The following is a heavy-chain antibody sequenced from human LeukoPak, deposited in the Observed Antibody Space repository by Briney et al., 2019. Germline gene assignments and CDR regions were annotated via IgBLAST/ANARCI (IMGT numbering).Heavy chain of an antibody. Sequence: GGSLRLSCAASGFTFSSYSMNWVRQAPGKGLEWVSYISSSSTIYYADSVKGRFTISRDNAKNSLYLQMNSLRAEDTAVYYCARDLGYSYGHFDYWGQGTLVTVSS. CDR1: GFTFSSYS. CDR3: ARDLGYSYGHFDY. J-gene: IGHJ4*02. D-gene: IGHD5-18*01. CDR2: ISSSSTI. V-gene: IGHV3-48*01.